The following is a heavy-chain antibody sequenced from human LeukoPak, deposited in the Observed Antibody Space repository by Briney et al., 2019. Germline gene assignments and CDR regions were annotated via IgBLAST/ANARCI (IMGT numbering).Heavy chain of an antibody. Sequence: PSETLSLTCTVSGGSISSYFWSWIRQPPGKGLEWIGYIYYSGSTNYNPSLKSRVTISVDTSKNQFSLKLTSVTAADTAVYYCARNHYGHPLDYWGQGTLVTVSS. CDR2: IYYSGST. CDR1: GGSISSYF. D-gene: IGHD4-17*01. J-gene: IGHJ4*02. V-gene: IGHV4-59*01. CDR3: ARNHYGHPLDY.